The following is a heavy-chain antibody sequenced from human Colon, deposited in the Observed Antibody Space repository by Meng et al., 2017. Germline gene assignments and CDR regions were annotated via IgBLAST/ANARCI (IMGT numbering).Heavy chain of an antibody. CDR1: GYTFTGYY. V-gene: IGHV1-2*02. D-gene: IGHD6-19*01. CDR2: INPNSGGT. CDR3: ARGSSGWFPFDY. J-gene: IGHJ4*02. Sequence: SVKVSCQASGYTFTGYYMPWVRQAPGQGLEWMGWINPNSGGTNYAQKFQGRVTMTRDTSISTAYMELSRLRSDDTAVYYCARGSSGWFPFDYWGQGTLVTVSS.